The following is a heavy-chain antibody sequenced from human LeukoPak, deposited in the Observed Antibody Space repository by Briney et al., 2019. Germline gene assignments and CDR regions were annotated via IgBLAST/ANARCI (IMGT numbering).Heavy chain of an antibody. CDR2: INPNSGGT. CDR1: GYTFTSYD. D-gene: IGHD6-13*01. V-gene: IGHV1-2*06. Sequence: ASVKVSCKASGYTFTSYDINWVRHATGQGLEWMGRINPNSGGTNYAQKFQGRVTMTRDTSISTAYMELSRLRSDDTAVYYCARGFGSSWDFDYWGQGTLVTVSS. J-gene: IGHJ4*02. CDR3: ARGFGSSWDFDY.